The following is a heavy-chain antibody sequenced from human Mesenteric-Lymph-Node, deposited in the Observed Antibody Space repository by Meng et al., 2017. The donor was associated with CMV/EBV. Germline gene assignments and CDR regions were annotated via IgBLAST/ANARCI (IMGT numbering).Heavy chain of an antibody. J-gene: IGHJ5*02. Sequence: GSLRLSCAVYGGSFSGYYWSWIRQPPGKGLEWIGEINHSGSTNYNPSLKSRVTISVDTSKNQFSLKLSSVTAADTAVYYCARDRRWELGWFDPWGQGTLVTVSS. V-gene: IGHV4-34*01. CDR3: ARDRRWELGWFDP. CDR1: GGSFSGYY. CDR2: INHSGST. D-gene: IGHD1-26*01.